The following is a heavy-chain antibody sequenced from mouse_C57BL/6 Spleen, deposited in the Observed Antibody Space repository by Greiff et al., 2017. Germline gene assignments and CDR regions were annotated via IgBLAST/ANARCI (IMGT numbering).Heavy chain of an antibody. V-gene: IGHV6-3*01. CDR1: GFTFSNYW. J-gene: IGHJ3*01. D-gene: IGHD1-1*01. Sequence: AGGSMKLSCVASGFTFSNYWMNWVRQSPGQGLEWVAQIRLKSDNYATHYAESVKGRFTISRDDSKSSVYLQMNNLRADDTGIYYCTGGYYVSSFAWFAYWGQGPLVTVSA. CDR3: TGGYYVSSFAWFAY. CDR2: IRLKSDNYAT.